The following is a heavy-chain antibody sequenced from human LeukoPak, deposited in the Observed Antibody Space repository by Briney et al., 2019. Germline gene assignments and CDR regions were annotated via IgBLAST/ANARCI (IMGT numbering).Heavy chain of an antibody. J-gene: IGHJ4*02. D-gene: IGHD6-13*01. CDR2: IDGSGVTT. V-gene: IGHV3-23*01. Sequence: GGSLRLSCAASGFTFSSNTMSWVRQAPGKGLAWVSAIDGSGVTTFCADSVKGRFTISRDNSKNTLFLQMNSLRAEDTAVYYCTKRTPEYSSSWCLDYWGRGTLVTVSS. CDR3: TKRTPEYSSSWCLDY. CDR1: GFTFSSNT.